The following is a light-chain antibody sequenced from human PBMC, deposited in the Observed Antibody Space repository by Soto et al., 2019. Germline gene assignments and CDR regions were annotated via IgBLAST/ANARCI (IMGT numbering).Light chain of an antibody. J-gene: IGKJ1*01. CDR2: AAS. CDR3: QQLNSYPLGT. CDR1: QGISSY. V-gene: IGKV1-9*01. Sequence: IQLTQSPSSLSASVGDRVNITCRASQGISSYLAWYQQKPGKAPKLLIYAASTLQSGVPSRFSGSGSGTDFTLTISSLQPEDFATYYCQQLNSYPLGTFGQGTKVEIK.